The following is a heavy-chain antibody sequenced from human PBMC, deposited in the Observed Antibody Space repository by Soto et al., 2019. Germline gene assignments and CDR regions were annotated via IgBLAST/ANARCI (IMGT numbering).Heavy chain of an antibody. D-gene: IGHD3-3*01. CDR1: GGSFSGYY. J-gene: IGHJ4*02. V-gene: IGHV4-34*01. Sequence: QVQLQQWGAGLLKPSETLSLTCAVYGGSFSGYYWSWIRQPPGKGLEWIGEINHSGSTNYNPSFKSRVTISVDTSKNQFSLKLSSVTAADTAVYYCAIEIFGVVIEDYWGQGTLVTVSS. CDR3: AIEIFGVVIEDY. CDR2: INHSGST.